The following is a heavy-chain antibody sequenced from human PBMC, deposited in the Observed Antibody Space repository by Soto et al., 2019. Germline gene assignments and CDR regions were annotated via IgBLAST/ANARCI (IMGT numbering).Heavy chain of an antibody. CDR2: ISWNSGSI. Sequence: PGGSLNLSCATPGFPFDDYAMHWVLQAAGQGLEWVSGISWNSGSIGYADSVKGRFTISRDNAKNSLYLQMNSLRAEDTALYYCAKVGYYYDSSGYYYDYYGMDVWGQGT. CDR1: GFPFDDYA. J-gene: IGHJ6*02. D-gene: IGHD3-22*01. CDR3: AKVGYYYDSSGYYYDYYGMDV. V-gene: IGHV3-9*01.